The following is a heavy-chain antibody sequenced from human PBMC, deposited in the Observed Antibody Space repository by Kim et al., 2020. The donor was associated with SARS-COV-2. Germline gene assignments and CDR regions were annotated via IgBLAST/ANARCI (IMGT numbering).Heavy chain of an antibody. CDR1: GFTFSSYS. V-gene: IGHV3-21*01. CDR3: ASGFTGYSSSWYVGGDDY. CDR2: ISSSSSYI. Sequence: GGSLRLSCAASGFTFSSYSMNWVRQAPGKGLEWVSSISSSSSYIYYADSVKGRFTISRDNAKNSLYLQMNSLRAEDTAVCYCASGFTGYSSSWYVGGDDYLGRGTLVTVSS. J-gene: IGHJ4*02. D-gene: IGHD6-13*01.